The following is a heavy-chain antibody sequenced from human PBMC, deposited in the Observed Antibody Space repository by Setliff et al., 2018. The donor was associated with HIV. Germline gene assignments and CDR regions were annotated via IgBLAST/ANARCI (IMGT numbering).Heavy chain of an antibody. J-gene: IGHJ4*02. CDR3: ARVSAGKDYYDSSGYYYRFDY. D-gene: IGHD3-22*01. V-gene: IGHV4-38-2*01. Sequence: SETLSLTCGVSGYSISSGSYWGCIRQSPGKKLEWIGSIYHSGTTYYNPSLKSRVTISVDTSKNQFSLRLTSATAADTAVYYCARVSAGKDYYDSSGYYYRFDYWGQGTPVTVSS. CDR2: IYHSGTT. CDR1: GYSISSGSY.